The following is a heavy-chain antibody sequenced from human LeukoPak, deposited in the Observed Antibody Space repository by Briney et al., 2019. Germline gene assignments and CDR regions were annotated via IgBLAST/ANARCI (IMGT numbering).Heavy chain of an antibody. CDR2: IKQDGSEK. V-gene: IGHV3-7*01. Sequence: GGSLRLSCSASEFSFSNFWMSWVRQAPGKGPEWVANIKQDGSEKYYVDSVKGRFTISRDNAETSLHLQMNSLRAEDTAVYYCARLPGGYWGQGTLVTVSS. CDR1: EFSFSNFW. D-gene: IGHD3-10*01. J-gene: IGHJ4*02. CDR3: ARLPGGY.